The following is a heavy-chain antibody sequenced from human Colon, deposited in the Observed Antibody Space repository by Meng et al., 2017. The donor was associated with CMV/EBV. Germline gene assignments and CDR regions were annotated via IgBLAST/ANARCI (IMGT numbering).Heavy chain of an antibody. CDR3: AYRPVYAYSSAHFDY. Sequence: SGPTLVKPTQTLTLTCNFSGFSLSTDGVGVGWIRQPPGKALEWLAIIYYNDDKRYSPSLRSRLTITKDTSKNQVVLTMTNMDPVDTATYYCAYRPVYAYSSAHFDYWAGERWSPSPQ. V-gene: IGHV2-5*01. D-gene: IGHD3-16*01. CDR1: GFSLSTDGVG. CDR2: IYYNDDK. J-gene: IGHJ4*02.